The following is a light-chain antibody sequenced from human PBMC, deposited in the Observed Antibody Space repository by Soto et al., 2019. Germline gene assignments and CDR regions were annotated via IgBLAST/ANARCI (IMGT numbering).Light chain of an antibody. CDR3: QQCSRSRWT. CDR2: AAS. J-gene: IGKJ1*01. CDR1: QGISSN. V-gene: IGKV1-8*01. Sequence: AIRITQTPSSLSASTGDRVTITSRASQGISSNLAWYQQKPGQAPKLLIYAASTMQSGVPSRFSGSGSGTEFILTISSLQPEDFAAYYCQQCSRSRWTFGRGTKVDIK.